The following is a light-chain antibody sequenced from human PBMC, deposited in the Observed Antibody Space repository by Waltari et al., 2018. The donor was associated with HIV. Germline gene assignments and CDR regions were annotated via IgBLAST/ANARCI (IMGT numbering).Light chain of an antibody. CDR3: CSYAGSSTYVV. Sequence: QSALTQPASASGSPGQSITISCTGTSSDVGSYNVVSWYQQHPGKAPKLMIYEVSKRPSGVSNRFSGSKSGNTASLTISGLQAEDEADYHCCSYAGSSTYVVFGGGTKLTVL. J-gene: IGLJ2*01. CDR2: EVS. V-gene: IGLV2-23*02. CDR1: SSDVGSYNV.